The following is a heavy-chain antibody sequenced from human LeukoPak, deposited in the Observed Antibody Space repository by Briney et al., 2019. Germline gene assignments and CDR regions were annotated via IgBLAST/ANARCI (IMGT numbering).Heavy chain of an antibody. Sequence: GGSLRLSCAASGFTFSSYSMNWVRQAPGKGLEWVSFISSRSYIYYADSVKGRFTISRDNAKNSLYLQMNSLRAEDTAVYYCARFIAAPYYFDYWGRGTLVTVSS. CDR1: GFTFSSYS. V-gene: IGHV3-21*01. CDR3: ARFIAAPYYFDY. CDR2: ISSRSYI. J-gene: IGHJ4*02. D-gene: IGHD6-13*01.